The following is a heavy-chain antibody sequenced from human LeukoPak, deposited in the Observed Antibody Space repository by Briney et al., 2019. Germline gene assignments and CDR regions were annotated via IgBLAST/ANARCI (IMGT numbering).Heavy chain of an antibody. Sequence: QAGGTLRLSCAASGFTFTHYGMNWVRQAPGKGLEWVSGIRANGETTYYADSVRGRFTISRDNAKNTLYLQMDSLRAEDTAVYYCARDLGGYDFDYWGQGTLVTVSS. V-gene: IGHV3-23*01. J-gene: IGHJ4*02. CDR3: ARDLGGYDFDY. CDR2: IRANGETT. D-gene: IGHD5-12*01. CDR1: GFTFTHYG.